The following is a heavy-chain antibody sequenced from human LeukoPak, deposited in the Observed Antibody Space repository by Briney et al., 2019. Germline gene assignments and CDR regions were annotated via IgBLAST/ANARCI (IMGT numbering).Heavy chain of an antibody. CDR3: ARDNSRWFDP. Sequence: SETLSLTCTVSGYSIRSGYYWGWIRQPPGKGLEWVGSIYHSGSTNYNPSLKSRVTMSVDTSKNQFSLKLSSVTAADTAVYYCARDNSRWFDPWGQGTLVTVSS. D-gene: IGHD4-23*01. J-gene: IGHJ5*02. CDR1: GYSIRSGYY. CDR2: IYHSGST. V-gene: IGHV4-38-2*02.